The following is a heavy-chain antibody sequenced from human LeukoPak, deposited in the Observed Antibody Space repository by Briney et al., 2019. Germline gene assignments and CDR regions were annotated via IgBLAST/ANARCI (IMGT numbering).Heavy chain of an antibody. Sequence: ASVKVSCKASGYTFTGYYMHWVRQAPGQGLEWMGWINPNSGGTNYAQKFQGRVTMTRDTSISTAYMELSRLRSDDTAVYYCARERSEEEGLLDYWGQGTLVTVSS. CDR3: ARERSEEEGLLDY. J-gene: IGHJ4*02. CDR2: INPNSGGT. CDR1: GYTFTGYY. V-gene: IGHV1-2*02.